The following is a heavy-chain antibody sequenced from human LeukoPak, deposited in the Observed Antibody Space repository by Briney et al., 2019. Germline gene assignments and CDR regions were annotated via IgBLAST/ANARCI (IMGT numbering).Heavy chain of an antibody. D-gene: IGHD3-22*01. CDR3: ARGPPDSSGYHD. Sequence: SETLSLTCAVYGGSFSGYYWSWIRQPPGKGLEWIGEINHSGSTNYNPSLKSRVTMSVDTSKNQFSLKLSSVTAADTAVYYCARGPPDSSGYHDWGQGTLVTVSS. V-gene: IGHV4-34*01. J-gene: IGHJ4*02. CDR1: GGSFSGYY. CDR2: INHSGST.